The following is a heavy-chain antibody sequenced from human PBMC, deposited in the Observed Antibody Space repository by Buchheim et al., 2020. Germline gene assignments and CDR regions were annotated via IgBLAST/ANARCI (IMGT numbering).Heavy chain of an antibody. CDR3: RATDQIAARPDGDYYYYYMDV. CDR2: IRSKANSYAT. CDR1: GFTFSGSA. Sequence: EVQLVESGGGLVQPGGSLKLSCAASGFTFSGSAKHWVRQASGKGLEWVGRIRSKANSYATAYAASVKGRFTISRDDSKNTAYLQMNSLKTEDTAVYYCRATDQIAARPDGDYYYYYMDVWGKGTT. D-gene: IGHD6-6*01. J-gene: IGHJ6*03. V-gene: IGHV3-73*02.